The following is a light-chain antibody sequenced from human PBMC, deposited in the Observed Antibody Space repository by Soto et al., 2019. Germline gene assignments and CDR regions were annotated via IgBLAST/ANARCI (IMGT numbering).Light chain of an antibody. J-gene: IGLJ1*01. Sequence: QSVLTQPSSVSGSPGQSITISCTGTSSDVGSYNLVSWYQQHPGRAPKLMIYEGGKRPSGVSNRFSGSKSGNTASLTIAGLQAEDEADYYCCSYAGSSTYVFGTGTQVTVL. CDR2: EGG. CDR1: SSDVGSYNL. CDR3: CSYAGSSTYV. V-gene: IGLV2-23*01.